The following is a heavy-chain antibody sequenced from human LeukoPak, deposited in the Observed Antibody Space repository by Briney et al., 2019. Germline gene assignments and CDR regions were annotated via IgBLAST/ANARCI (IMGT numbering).Heavy chain of an antibody. CDR2: IYYSGST. D-gene: IGHD3-22*01. V-gene: IGHV4-39*01. CDR3: ARAASITMIVDDGYYFDY. Sequence: SETLSLTCTVSGGSISSYYWDWIRQPPGKGLEYIGSIYYSGSTYYTPSLKSRVTISVDTSKNQFSLKLSSVTARDTAVYYCARAASITMIVDDGYYFDYWGQGTLVTVSS. CDR1: GGSISSYY. J-gene: IGHJ4*02.